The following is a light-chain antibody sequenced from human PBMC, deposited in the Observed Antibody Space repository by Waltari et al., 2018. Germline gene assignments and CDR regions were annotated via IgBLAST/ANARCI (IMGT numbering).Light chain of an antibody. CDR1: QNISPW. J-gene: IGKJ1*01. CDR2: KTS. CDR3: QHYKTSFRT. V-gene: IGKV1-5*03. Sequence: DIHMTQSPSTPSASVGDRVTITCRASQNISPWLAWHQQKPGKAPRLLIYKTSTLESGVPSRFSGSGSGTEFTLTISSLQPEDFATYYCQHYKTSFRTFGQGTRVEIK.